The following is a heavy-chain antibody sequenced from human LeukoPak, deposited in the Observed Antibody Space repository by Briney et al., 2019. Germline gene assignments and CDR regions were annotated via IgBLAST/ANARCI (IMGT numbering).Heavy chain of an antibody. J-gene: IGHJ4*02. CDR3: ARVVVGATIPHY. CDR2: MNPNSGNT. V-gene: IGHV1-8*01. D-gene: IGHD1-26*01. Sequence: APVKVSCKASGYTFTSYDINWVRQATGQGLEWMGWMNPNSGNTGYAQKFQGRVTMTRNTSISTVYMELSSLRSEDTAVYYCARVVVGATIPHYWGQGTLVTVSS. CDR1: GYTFTSYD.